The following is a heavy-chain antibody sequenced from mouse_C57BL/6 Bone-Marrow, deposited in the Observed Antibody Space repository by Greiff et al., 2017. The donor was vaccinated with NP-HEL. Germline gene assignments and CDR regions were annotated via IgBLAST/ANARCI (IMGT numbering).Heavy chain of an antibody. Sequence: VQLQQSGPELVKPGASVKISCKASGYSFTGYYMNWVKQSPEKSLEWIGEINPSTGGTTYNQKFKAKATLTVDKSSSTAYMQLKSLTSEDSAVYYCARSIYYYGSTLYAMDYWGQGTSVTVSS. D-gene: IGHD1-1*01. V-gene: IGHV1-42*01. CDR1: GYSFTGYY. J-gene: IGHJ4*01. CDR3: ARSIYYYGSTLYAMDY. CDR2: INPSTGGT.